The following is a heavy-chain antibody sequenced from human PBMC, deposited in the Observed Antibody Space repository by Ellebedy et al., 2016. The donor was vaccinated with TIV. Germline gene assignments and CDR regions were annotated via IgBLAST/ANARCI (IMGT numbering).Heavy chain of an antibody. CDR1: GGSVSSANYY. J-gene: IGHJ4*02. CDR2: IYSSGRT. CDR3: SAAYGRAIPAY. Sequence: MPSETLSLTCTVSGGSVSSANYYWTWFRQPPGKGLEWIGYIYSSGRTDYKHSLKSRMAISVDTSRNQISLKLSSVTAADTAVYYCSAAYGRAIPAYWGQGTLVTVSS. V-gene: IGHV4-61*01. D-gene: IGHD4-17*01.